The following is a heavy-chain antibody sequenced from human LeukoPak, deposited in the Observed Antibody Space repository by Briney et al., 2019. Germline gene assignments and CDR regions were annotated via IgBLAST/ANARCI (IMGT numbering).Heavy chain of an antibody. CDR3: ARDGPVK. V-gene: IGHV4-39*07. D-gene: IGHD3-22*01. J-gene: IGHJ4*02. CDR1: GGSILSTIYY. CDR2: IHYSGPT. Sequence: SETLSLTCTVSGGSILSTIYYWAWIRQPPGKGLEWIGSIHYSGPTYYNPSLKSRVTISIDTSKSQFSLKLTSVTAADTAVYYCARDGPVKWGQGTLVTVSS.